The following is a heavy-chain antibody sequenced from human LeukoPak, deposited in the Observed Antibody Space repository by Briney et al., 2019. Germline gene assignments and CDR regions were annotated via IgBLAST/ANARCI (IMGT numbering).Heavy chain of an antibody. CDR3: ARKRGVGVDTNAFDM. D-gene: IGHD3-3*01. CDR1: GYTITGYY. V-gene: IGHV1-2*02. J-gene: IGHJ3*02. CDR2: INANNDGS. Sequence: ASVKVSCKASGYTITGYYMRWVRQAPGQGLEWMGWINANNDGSVYAQKFQGRVTMTRDTSINTVYMELSRLRSDDTAVYYCARKRGVGVDTNAFDMWGQGTMVTVSS.